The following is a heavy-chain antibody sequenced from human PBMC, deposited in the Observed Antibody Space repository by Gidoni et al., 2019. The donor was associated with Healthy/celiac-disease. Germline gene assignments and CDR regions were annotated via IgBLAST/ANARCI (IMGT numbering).Heavy chain of an antibody. CDR3: ARGFPRTQVVTAIRAFDI. J-gene: IGHJ3*02. D-gene: IGHD2-21*02. CDR1: GGSFSGYY. Sequence: QVQLQQWGAGLLKPSETLSLTCAVYGGSFSGYYWSLTRQPPGKGLEWIGEINHSGSTNYNPSLKSPVTISVDTSKNQFSLKLSSVTAADTAVYYCARGFPRTQVVTAIRAFDIWGQGTMVTVSS. V-gene: IGHV4-34*01. CDR2: INHSGST.